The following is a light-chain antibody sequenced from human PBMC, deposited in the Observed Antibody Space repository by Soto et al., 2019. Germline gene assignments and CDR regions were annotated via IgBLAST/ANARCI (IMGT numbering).Light chain of an antibody. CDR3: QQYDSTPREFT. Sequence: EILLTQSPGTLSLSQGEKATLSCRASQSVSSSYLAWYQQKPGQAPRLLIYGASSRATGIPDRISGSGSCTDFSLTIRRLEPADFAVYYCQQYDSTPREFTFGPGTKVDIK. J-gene: IGKJ3*01. V-gene: IGKV3-20*01. CDR2: GAS. CDR1: QSVSSSY.